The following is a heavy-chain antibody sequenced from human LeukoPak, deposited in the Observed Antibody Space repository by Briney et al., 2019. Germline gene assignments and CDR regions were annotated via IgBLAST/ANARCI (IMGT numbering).Heavy chain of an antibody. CDR2: ISWNSGSI. J-gene: IGHJ1*01. V-gene: IGHV3-9*01. CDR1: GLTFDDYA. D-gene: IGHD6-19*01. CDR3: ARDAVAGTPRMEYFQH. Sequence: GRSLRLSCVASGLTFDDYAMHWVRQAPGKGLEWVSGISWNSGSIGYVDSVKGRFTISRDNAMNSLYLQMNSLRVEDTAVYYCARDAVAGTPRMEYFQHWGQGTLVTVSS.